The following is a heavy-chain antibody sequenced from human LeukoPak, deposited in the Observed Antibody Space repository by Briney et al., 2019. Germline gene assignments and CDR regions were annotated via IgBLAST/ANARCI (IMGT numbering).Heavy chain of an antibody. J-gene: IGHJ4*02. D-gene: IGHD3-10*01. CDR3: ARAETMVRGVIIEPYFDY. CDR1: GYTFTSYG. Sequence: ASVKVSCKASGYTFTSYGISWVRQAPGQGLEWMGWISAYKGNTNYAQKLQGRVTMTTDTSTSTAYMELRSLRSDDTAVYYCARAETMVRGVIIEPYFDYWGQGTLVTVSS. V-gene: IGHV1-18*01. CDR2: ISAYKGNT.